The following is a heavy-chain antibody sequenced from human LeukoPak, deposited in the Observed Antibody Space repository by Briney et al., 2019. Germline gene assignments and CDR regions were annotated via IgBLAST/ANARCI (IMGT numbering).Heavy chain of an antibody. D-gene: IGHD2-2*01. CDR3: AKDSTVDNYFDY. CDR2: MSYDGSNK. Sequence: GGSLRLSCAASGFTFSSYAMHWVRQAPGKGLEWVAVMSYDGSNKYYADSVKGRFTISRDNSKNTLYLQMNSLRAEDTTVYYCAKDSTVDNYFDYWGQGTLVTVSS. J-gene: IGHJ4*02. V-gene: IGHV3-30-3*01. CDR1: GFTFSSYA.